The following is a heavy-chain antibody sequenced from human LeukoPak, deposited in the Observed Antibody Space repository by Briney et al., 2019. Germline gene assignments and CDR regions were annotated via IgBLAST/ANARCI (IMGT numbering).Heavy chain of an antibody. CDR1: GFTVSSNY. CDR3: ARRQWRQGDDAFDI. J-gene: IGHJ3*02. Sequence: GGSLRLSCAASGFTVSSNYMSWVRQAPGKGLEWVSVIYSGGSTYYADSVKGSFTISRDNSKNTLYLQMNSLRAEDTAVYYCARRQWRQGDDAFDIWGQGTMVTVSS. D-gene: IGHD6-19*01. V-gene: IGHV3-66*01. CDR2: IYSGGST.